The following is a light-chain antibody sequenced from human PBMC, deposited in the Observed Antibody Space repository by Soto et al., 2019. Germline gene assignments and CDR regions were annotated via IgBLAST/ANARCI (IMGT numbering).Light chain of an antibody. Sequence: EIVMTQSPATLSVSPGERATLSCRASQSVSSNLAWYQQKPGQAPRLLIYGASTRATAIPARFSGSGSGTEFTLTLSSLQSEDFAVYYCQQYNTWPVTFGQGTKVEI. CDR3: QQYNTWPVT. CDR1: QSVSSN. CDR2: GAS. V-gene: IGKV3-15*01. J-gene: IGKJ1*01.